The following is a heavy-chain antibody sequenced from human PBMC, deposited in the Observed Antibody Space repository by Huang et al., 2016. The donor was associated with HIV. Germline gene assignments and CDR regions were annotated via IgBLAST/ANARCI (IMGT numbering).Heavy chain of an antibody. J-gene: IGHJ3*01. D-gene: IGHD4-4*01. V-gene: IGHV1-18*01. CDR3: ARDPYYSNRWKRNDASFL. Sequence: QVQLVQSGGEVMQPGASVRVSCKASGYDFGSYGMSWVRQAPGQGLEWLGWSGSDSRDTSCAQKFQGRVTMTTDTSTTTTYMELRSLRSDDTAMYYCARDPYYSNRWKRNDASFLWGQGTMITVSS. CDR2: SGSDSRDT. CDR1: GYDFGSYG.